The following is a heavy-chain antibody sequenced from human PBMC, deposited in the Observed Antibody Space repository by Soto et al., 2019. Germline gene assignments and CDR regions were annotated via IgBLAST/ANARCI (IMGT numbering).Heavy chain of an antibody. CDR2: IYYSGST. CDR3: ARQDLGYCGTTSCSQLNWFDP. J-gene: IGHJ5*02. Sequence: SETLSLTCTVSGGSISSTNYYWAWLRQPPGKGLEWIGSIYYSGSTYYNPSLKSRATISVDTSKNQFSLKLTSVTAADTAVFFCARQDLGYCGTTSCSQLNWFDPWGQGALVTVSS. D-gene: IGHD2-2*01. V-gene: IGHV4-39*01. CDR1: GGSISSTNYY.